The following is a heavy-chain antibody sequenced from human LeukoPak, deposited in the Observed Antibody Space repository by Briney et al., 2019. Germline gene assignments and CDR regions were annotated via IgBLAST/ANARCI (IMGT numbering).Heavy chain of an antibody. D-gene: IGHD1-26*01. CDR2: IYYSGST. CDR1: GGSISSSSYY. J-gene: IGHJ5*02. V-gene: IGHV4-61*01. Sequence: SETLSLTCTVSGGSISSSSYYWSWIRQPPGKGLEWIGYIYYSGSTNYNPSLKSRVTISVDTSKNQFSLKLSSVTAADTAVYYCARVHSTWEGGVDWFDPWGQGTLVTVSS. CDR3: ARVHSTWEGGVDWFDP.